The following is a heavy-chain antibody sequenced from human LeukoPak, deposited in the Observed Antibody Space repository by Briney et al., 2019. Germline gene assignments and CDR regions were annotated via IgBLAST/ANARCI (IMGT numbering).Heavy chain of an antibody. CDR1: GGSISSYY. CDR3: ERHRGVLPNAFDI. D-gene: IGHD3-10*01. Sequence: SETLSLTCTVSGGSISSYYWSWIRQPPGKGLEWIGYIYYSGSTNYNPSLKSRVTISVDTSKNQFSLKLSSVTAADTAVYYCERHRGVLPNAFDIWGQGTMVTVSS. V-gene: IGHV4-59*08. J-gene: IGHJ3*02. CDR2: IYYSGST.